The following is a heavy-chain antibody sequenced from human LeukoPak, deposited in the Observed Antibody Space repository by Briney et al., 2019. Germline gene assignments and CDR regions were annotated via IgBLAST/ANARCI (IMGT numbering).Heavy chain of an antibody. CDR2: INSDGSST. J-gene: IGHJ4*02. V-gene: IGHV3-74*01. Sequence: SGGSLRLSCAASGFTFSRYCMHWVREVPGKGLVWVSRINSDGSSTNYADSVKGRFTISRDNAKNTLYLQMNSLRAEDTAVYYCARDPYYYDSSGYYYPNLDYWGQGTLVTVSS. CDR3: ARDPYYYDSSGYYYPNLDY. D-gene: IGHD3-22*01. CDR1: GFTFSRYC.